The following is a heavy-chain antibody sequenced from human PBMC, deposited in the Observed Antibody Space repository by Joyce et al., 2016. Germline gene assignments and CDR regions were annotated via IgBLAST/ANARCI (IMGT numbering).Heavy chain of an antibody. Sequence: QVQLVESGGGVVQPGRSLRLSCAASGFTFSSHGMHWVRQAPGKGLEWVAVISYDGSKKENADSVKGRFTISRDNSKNTLYLQMNSLRAEDTAVYYCAKDFIPVFYYASGTGSSPIDYWGQGTLVTVSS. CDR3: AKDFIPVFYYASGTGSSPIDY. CDR1: GFTFSSHG. J-gene: IGHJ4*02. D-gene: IGHD3-10*01. V-gene: IGHV3-30*18. CDR2: ISYDGSKK.